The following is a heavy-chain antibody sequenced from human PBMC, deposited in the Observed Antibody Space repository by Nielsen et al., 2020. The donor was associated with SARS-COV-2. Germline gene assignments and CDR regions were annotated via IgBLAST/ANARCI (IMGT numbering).Heavy chain of an antibody. D-gene: IGHD1-26*01. V-gene: IGHV3-21*01. CDR3: AKVPGSGSYFDY. CDR2: ISSSSSYI. J-gene: IGHJ4*02. CDR1: GFTFSSYS. Sequence: GESLKISCAASGFTFSSYSTNWVRQAPGKGLEWVSSISSSSSYIYYADSVKGRFTISRDNSKNTLYLQMNSLRAEDTAVYYCAKVPGSGSYFDYWGQGTLVTVSS.